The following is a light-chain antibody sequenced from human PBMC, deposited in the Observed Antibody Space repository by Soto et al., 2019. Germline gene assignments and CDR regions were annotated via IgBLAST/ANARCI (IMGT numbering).Light chain of an antibody. V-gene: IGLV2-14*01. CDR3: SSYTSSNTLV. Sequence: QSALTQPASVSGSPGQSITISCTGTSSDAGGYYYVSWYQQQPGKAPKVLIYDVSDRPSGVSDRFSGSKSGITASLTISGLQAEDEADYYCSSYTSSNTLVFGGGTKLTVL. CDR2: DVS. J-gene: IGLJ3*02. CDR1: SSDAGGYYY.